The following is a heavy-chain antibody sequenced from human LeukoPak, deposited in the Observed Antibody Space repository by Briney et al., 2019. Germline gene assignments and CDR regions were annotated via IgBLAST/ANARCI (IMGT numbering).Heavy chain of an antibody. Sequence: PGGSLRLSCAASRFTFSGYSMSWVRQAPGKGLEWVSSISSGSSHIYYADSVKGRFTISRDNAKNSLYLLMNTLRAEDAAVYYCARDFRTQLDGYSPPYHFDYWGQGTLVTVSS. D-gene: IGHD5-24*01. J-gene: IGHJ4*02. CDR2: ISSGSSHI. CDR3: ARDFRTQLDGYSPPYHFDY. V-gene: IGHV3-21*01. CDR1: RFTFSGYS.